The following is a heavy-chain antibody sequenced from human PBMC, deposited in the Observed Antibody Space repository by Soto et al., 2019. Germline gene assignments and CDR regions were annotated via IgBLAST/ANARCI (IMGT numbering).Heavy chain of an antibody. Sequence: ASLKAPSQASGYSFTGSYMHWVRQAPGQELEWMGWINPNSGGTNYAQKFQGWVTMTRDTSISTAYMELSRLRSDDTAVYYCVRGIDTAMVRYYDFGTDVWGQVTTVTVS. D-gene: IGHD5-18*01. V-gene: IGHV1-2*04. J-gene: IGHJ6*02. CDR2: INPNSGGT. CDR3: VRGIDTAMVRYYDFGTDV. CDR1: GYSFTGSY.